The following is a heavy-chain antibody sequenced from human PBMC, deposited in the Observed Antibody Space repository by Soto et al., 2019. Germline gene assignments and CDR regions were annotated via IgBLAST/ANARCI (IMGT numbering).Heavy chain of an antibody. V-gene: IGHV4-39*01. J-gene: IGHJ4*02. CDR2: IYYTGST. D-gene: IGHD5-18*01. CDR3: ARRHSSGHYYDY. Sequence: QLQLQESGPGLVKPSETLSLTCTVSGGSISSSNYYWGWIRQPPGKGLEWIGSIYYTGSTYYNPSLKSRVTISVDPSKNQFSLKLNSVTAADTAVYYCARRHSSGHYYDYWGQGTLVTVSS. CDR1: GGSISSSNYY.